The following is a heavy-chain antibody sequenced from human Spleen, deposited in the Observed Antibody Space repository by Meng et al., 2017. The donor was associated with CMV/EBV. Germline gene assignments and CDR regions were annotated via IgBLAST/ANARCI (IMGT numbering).Heavy chain of an antibody. V-gene: IGHV4-4*02. CDR2: IYHSGST. J-gene: IGHJ4*02. CDR1: GGSISSSNW. Sequence: GSLRLSCAVSGGSISSSNWWSWVRQPPGKGLEWIGEIYHSGSTNYNPSLKSRVTISVDKSKNQFSLKLSSVTAADTAVYYCARILKTGTTNFFVSWGQGTLVTVSS. D-gene: IGHD1-7*01. CDR3: ARILKTGTTNFFVS.